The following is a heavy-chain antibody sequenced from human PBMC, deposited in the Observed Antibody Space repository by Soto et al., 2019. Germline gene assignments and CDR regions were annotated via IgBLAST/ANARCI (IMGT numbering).Heavy chain of an antibody. CDR1: GATFSSYA. D-gene: IGHD6-19*01. V-gene: IGHV1-69*12. CDR2: IIPIFGTA. Sequence: QVQLVQSGAEVKKPGSSVKVSCKASGATFSSYAISWVRQAPGQGLEWMGGIIPIFGTANYAQKFQGRVTITADESTSTAYMELSSLRSEDTAVYYCARAIYNGIAVADHDAFDIWGQGTMVTVSS. J-gene: IGHJ3*02. CDR3: ARAIYNGIAVADHDAFDI.